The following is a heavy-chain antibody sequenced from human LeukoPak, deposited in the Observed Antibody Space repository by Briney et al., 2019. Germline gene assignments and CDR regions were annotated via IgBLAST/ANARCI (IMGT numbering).Heavy chain of an antibody. V-gene: IGHV3-23*01. CDR1: GFTFSSYA. CDR3: ATQPINMIFGVVNY. J-gene: IGHJ4*02. Sequence: GGSLRLSCAASGFTFSSYAMSWVRQAPGKGLEWVSAISGSGGSTYYADSVKGRFAISRDNSKNTLYLQMYSLRAEDTAVYYCATQPINMIFGVVNYWGQGTLVTVSS. D-gene: IGHD3/OR15-3a*01. CDR2: ISGSGGST.